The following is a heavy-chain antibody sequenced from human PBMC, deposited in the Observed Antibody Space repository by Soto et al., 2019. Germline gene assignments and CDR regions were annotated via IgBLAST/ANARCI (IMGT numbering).Heavy chain of an antibody. D-gene: IGHD2-15*01. V-gene: IGHV3-23*01. CDR1: EFTFSTYA. CDR2: ISGSGGST. CDR3: AIDGSRXCXGGSCYWVY. J-gene: IGHJ4*02. Sequence: EVQLLESGGGLVQPGGSLRLSCAASEFTFSTYAMSWVRQAPGKGLEWVSAISGSGGSTYYADSVKGRFTISRDNXXNTLYLQMNSLRXEDXXVYYCAIDGSRXCXGGSCYWVYWGQGTLVTVSS.